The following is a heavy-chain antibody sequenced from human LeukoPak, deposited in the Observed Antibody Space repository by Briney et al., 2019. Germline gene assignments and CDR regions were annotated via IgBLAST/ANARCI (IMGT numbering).Heavy chain of an antibody. V-gene: IGHV3-23*01. D-gene: IGHD6-19*01. CDR1: EFTFSSFA. CDR3: AKMVHTEQWLVPFDY. J-gene: IGHJ4*02. CDR2: IGGSNAYT. Sequence: GGSLKLSCAASEFTFSSFAMSWVRQAPGKGLEWVSTIGGSNAYTYYADSVKGRFTTSRDNSKNTLYLQMNSLRAEDTAVYYCAKMVHTEQWLVPFDYWGQGTLVTVSS.